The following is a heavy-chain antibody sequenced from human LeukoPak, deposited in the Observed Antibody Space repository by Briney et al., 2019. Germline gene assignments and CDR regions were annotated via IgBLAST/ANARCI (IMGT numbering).Heavy chain of an antibody. Sequence: SGESLKISCKGSGYSFTSYWIGWVRQLPGKGLEWMGIIYPGDSDTRYSPSFQGQVTISADKSISTAYLQWSSLKASDTAMYYCASRFIPSQDAFDIWGQGTMVTVSS. J-gene: IGHJ3*02. D-gene: IGHD2-2*01. CDR2: IYPGDSDT. CDR3: ASRFIPSQDAFDI. CDR1: GYSFTSYW. V-gene: IGHV5-51*01.